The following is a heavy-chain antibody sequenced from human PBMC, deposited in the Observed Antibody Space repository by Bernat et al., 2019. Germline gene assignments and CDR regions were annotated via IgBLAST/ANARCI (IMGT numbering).Heavy chain of an antibody. CDR1: GFTFSSYS. V-gene: IGHV3-33*08. J-gene: IGHJ4*02. D-gene: IGHD1-26*01. CDR2: IWYDGSNK. Sequence: VQLVESGGGLVKPGGSLRLSCAASGFTFSSYSMHWVRQAPGKGLEWVAVIWYDGSNKYYADSVKGRFTISRDNSKNTLYRQMNSLRAEDTAVYYCARDGGEVGAGTFDYWGQGTLVTVSS. CDR3: ARDGGEVGAGTFDY.